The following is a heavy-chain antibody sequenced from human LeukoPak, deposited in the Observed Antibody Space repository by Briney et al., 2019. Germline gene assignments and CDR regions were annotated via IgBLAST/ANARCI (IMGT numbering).Heavy chain of an antibody. V-gene: IGHV3-23*01. Sequence: PGGSLRLSCEASGITFSSYDMSWVRQAPGKGLEWISAISDRGKTDHADSVKGRFTISRDNSKNTLYLQLSSLRAEDTAMYYCAKLPTIFGVADSFDIWGQGTFVTVSS. CDR3: AKLPTIFGVADSFDI. J-gene: IGHJ3*02. CDR1: GITFSSYD. D-gene: IGHD3-3*01. CDR2: ISDRGKT.